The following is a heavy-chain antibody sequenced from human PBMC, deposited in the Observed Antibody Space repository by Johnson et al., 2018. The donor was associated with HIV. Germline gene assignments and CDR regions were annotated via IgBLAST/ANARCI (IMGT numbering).Heavy chain of an antibody. D-gene: IGHD2-15*01. CDR3: AGGGGGGNDAFDI. Sequence: VQLVESGGGLVRPGGSLRLSCAASGFAFSNYAMSWVRQAPGKGLEWVSAISGSGGSTYYADSVKGRFTISRDNAKNSLYLQMNSLEAEEWGVYYCAGGGGGGNDAFDIWGQGTMVTVSS. J-gene: IGHJ3*02. CDR2: ISGSGGST. CDR1: GFAFSNYA. V-gene: IGHV3-23*04.